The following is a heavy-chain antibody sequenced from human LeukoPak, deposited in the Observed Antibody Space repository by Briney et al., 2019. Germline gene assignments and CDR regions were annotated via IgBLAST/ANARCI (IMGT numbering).Heavy chain of an antibody. CDR2: IYYSGST. J-gene: IGHJ4*02. CDR1: GGSISSCY. D-gene: IGHD3-16*01. Sequence: SETLSLTCTVSGGSISSCYWSWIRQPPGKGLEWIGYIYYSGSTNYNPSLKSRVTISVDTSKNQFSLKLSSVTAADTAVYYCAGSNYDYVWGSYPHWGQGTLVTVSS. CDR3: AGSNYDYVWGSYPH. V-gene: IGHV4-59*08.